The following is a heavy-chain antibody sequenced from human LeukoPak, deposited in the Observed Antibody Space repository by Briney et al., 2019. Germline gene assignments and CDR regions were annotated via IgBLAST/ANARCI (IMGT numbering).Heavy chain of an antibody. CDR3: ARLRSSSWYTVDY. CDR1: GYTFPYYW. D-gene: IGHD6-13*01. V-gene: IGHV5-51*01. Sequence: GESLKISCKGSGYTFPYYWIAWVRQMPGKGLEWMGIIYPDDSDTRYSPSFQGLVTISADKSITTAYLQWSSLKASDTAMYYCARLRSSSWYTVDYWGQGTLVAVSS. CDR2: IYPDDSDT. J-gene: IGHJ4*02.